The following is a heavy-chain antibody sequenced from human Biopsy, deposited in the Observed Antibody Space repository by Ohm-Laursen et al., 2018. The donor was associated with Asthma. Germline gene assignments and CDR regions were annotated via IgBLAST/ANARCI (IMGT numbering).Heavy chain of an antibody. CDR2: ISSSSNYI. D-gene: IGHD1-26*01. CDR3: AKGEWELLEANFDY. V-gene: IGHV3-21*04. Sequence: SLRLSCAASGFTFSSYSMNWVRQAPGKGLEWVSSISSSSNYIYYADSVKGRFTISRDNAKNSLYLQMNSLRAEDTALYYCAKGEWELLEANFDYWGQGTLVTVSS. J-gene: IGHJ4*02. CDR1: GFTFSSYS.